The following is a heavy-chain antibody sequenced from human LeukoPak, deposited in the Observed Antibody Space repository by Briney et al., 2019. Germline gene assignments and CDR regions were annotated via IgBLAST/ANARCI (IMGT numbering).Heavy chain of an antibody. Sequence: GGSLRLSCAASGFSFSNAWMSWVRQTPGKGLGWVGLIKYTTDGGPTDYAAPVKGRFTISRDDSKNTLYLQMNSLKTEDTAVYYCTVLGQAAASAYWGQGTLVTVSS. CDR1: GFSFSNAW. V-gene: IGHV3-15*01. D-gene: IGHD6-13*01. CDR3: TVLGQAAASAY. CDR2: IKYTTDGGPT. J-gene: IGHJ4*02.